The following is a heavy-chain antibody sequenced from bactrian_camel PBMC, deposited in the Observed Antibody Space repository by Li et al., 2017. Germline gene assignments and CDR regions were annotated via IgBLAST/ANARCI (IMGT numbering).Heavy chain of an antibody. CDR2: IDSDGST. CDR3: AADYAPIGCRVGRTPQPDDYNI. J-gene: IGHJ4*01. D-gene: IGHD5*01. V-gene: IGHV3S53*01. CDR1: GDTSRTNC. Sequence: QLVESGGGSVRPGETLRLACTGTGDTSRTNCMGWFRQAPGKEREGVAAIDSDGSTSYADFVKGRFAASKDNGKNALSLQMNSLKPEDTGVYTCAADYAPIGCRVGRTPQPDDYNIWGQGTQVTVS.